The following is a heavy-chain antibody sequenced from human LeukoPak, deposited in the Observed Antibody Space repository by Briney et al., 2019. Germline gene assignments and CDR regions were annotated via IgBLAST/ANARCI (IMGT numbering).Heavy chain of an antibody. D-gene: IGHD2-2*02. CDR2: ISYDGSNK. CDR3: ARDYDIVVVPAAIPGGY. Sequence: GGSLRLSCAASGFTFSSYAMHWVRQAPGKGLEWVAVISYDGSNKYYADSVKGRFTISRDNSKNTLYLQMNSLRAEDTAVYYCARDYDIVVVPAAIPGGYWGQGTLVTVSS. J-gene: IGHJ4*02. CDR1: GFTFSSYA. V-gene: IGHV3-30-3*01.